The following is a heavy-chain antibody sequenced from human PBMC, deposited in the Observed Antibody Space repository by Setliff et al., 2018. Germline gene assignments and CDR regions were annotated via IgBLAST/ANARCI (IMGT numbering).Heavy chain of an antibody. CDR2: INPSSGRT. CDR3: ARDVFPYHYEGAFDI. D-gene: IGHD3-22*01. V-gene: IGHV1-46*01. J-gene: IGHJ3*02. CDR1: GYTFTSHY. Sequence: ASVKVSCKASGYTFTSHYMHWVRQAPGLGLEWMGTINPSSGRTSYAQKFQGRVTLTRDTSTSTVYMDMSSLRSEDTAVYYCARDVFPYHYEGAFDIWGQGTMVTVS.